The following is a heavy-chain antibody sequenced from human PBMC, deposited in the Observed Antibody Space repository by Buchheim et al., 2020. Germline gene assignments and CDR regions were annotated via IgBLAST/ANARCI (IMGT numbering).Heavy chain of an antibody. CDR1: GFTFSTHG. J-gene: IGHJ4*02. CDR2: IRGDGETT. CDR3: AKVHYDILTGYDY. Sequence: EVQLLESGGGLVQPGGSLRLSCTASGFTFSTHGMSWVRQAPGKGLEWISAIRGDGETTNYADSVKGRFTISRDNSKNTLYLQMNSLRAEDTAVYYCAKVHYDILTGYDYWGQGTL. V-gene: IGHV3-23*01. D-gene: IGHD3-9*01.